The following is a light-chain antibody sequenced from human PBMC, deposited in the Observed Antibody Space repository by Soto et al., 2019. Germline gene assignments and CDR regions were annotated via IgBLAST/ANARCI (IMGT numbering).Light chain of an antibody. CDR3: QQYNNWLTWT. J-gene: IGKJ1*01. CDR2: GAS. V-gene: IGKV3-15*01. CDR1: QSVSSN. Sequence: EIVMTQSPATLSPSPGDRATLSCRVSQSVSSNLAWYQQKPGQAPRLLIYGASTRATGIPARFSGSVCGTEFTLTISSLQSEDFAVYYCQQYNNWLTWTFGQGTKVDIK.